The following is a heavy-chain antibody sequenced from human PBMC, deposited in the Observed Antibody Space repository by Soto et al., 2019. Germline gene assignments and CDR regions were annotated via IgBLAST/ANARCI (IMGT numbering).Heavy chain of an antibody. Sequence: QVQLVESGGGVVQPGRSLRLSCAASGFTFSSYAMHWVRQAPGKGLEWVAVISYDGSNKYYADSVKGRFTISRDNSENTLYLQMNSLRAEDTAVYYCARVGSSATWGQGTLVTVSS. J-gene: IGHJ5*02. D-gene: IGHD6-25*01. V-gene: IGHV3-30-3*01. CDR1: GFTFSSYA. CDR3: ARVGSSAT. CDR2: ISYDGSNK.